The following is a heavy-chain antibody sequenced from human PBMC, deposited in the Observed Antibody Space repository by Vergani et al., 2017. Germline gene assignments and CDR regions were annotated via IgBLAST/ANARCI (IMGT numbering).Heavy chain of an antibody. CDR2: ISSSSSYT. Sequence: VQLVESGGGLVKPGGSLRLSCAASGFTFSDYYMSWIRQAPGKGLEWVSYISSSSSYTNYADSVKGRFTISRDNAKNSLYLQMNSLRAEDTAVYYCAIDARVPHSIAVAGIFGAQLRTYYYYGMDVWGQGTTVTVSS. D-gene: IGHD6-19*01. CDR3: AIDARVPHSIAVAGIFGAQLRTYYYYGMDV. J-gene: IGHJ6*02. CDR1: GFTFSDYY. V-gene: IGHV3-11*05.